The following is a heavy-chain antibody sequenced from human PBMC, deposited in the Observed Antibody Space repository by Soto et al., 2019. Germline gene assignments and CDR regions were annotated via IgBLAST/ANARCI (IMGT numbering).Heavy chain of an antibody. CDR1: GFTFGSYE. D-gene: IGHD3-10*01. V-gene: IGHV3-23*01. Sequence: PGGSLRLSCAASGFTFGSYEMNWVRQAPGKGLQWISTISGSGGMTDYEDSVRGRFTVSIDHSKDTVHLQMTSLRADDTAVYYCAKDRTMARGIRAFDIWGQGTTVTVSS. J-gene: IGHJ3*02. CDR2: ISGSGGMT. CDR3: AKDRTMARGIRAFDI.